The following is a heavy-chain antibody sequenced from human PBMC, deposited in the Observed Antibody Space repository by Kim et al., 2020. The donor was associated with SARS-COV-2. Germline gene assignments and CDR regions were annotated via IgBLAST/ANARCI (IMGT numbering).Heavy chain of an antibody. CDR3: ARVKPQAGRVGMNYY. Sequence: SETLSLTCIVSGDSITSSCYYWGWIRQPPGKGLEWIGNIYYTGSTYYNLSLKSRVTISKDTSNRDFSLRLSSVTAADTAVYYCARVKPQAGRVGMNYY. V-gene: IGHV4-39*02. CDR1: GDSITSSCYY. CDR2: IYYTGST. D-gene: IGHD6-19*01. J-gene: IGHJ6*01.